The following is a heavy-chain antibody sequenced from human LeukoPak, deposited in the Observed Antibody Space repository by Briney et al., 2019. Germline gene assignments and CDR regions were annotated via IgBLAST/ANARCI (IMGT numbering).Heavy chain of an antibody. V-gene: IGHV1-2*02. J-gene: IGHJ5*02. D-gene: IGHD3-10*01. CDR2: FNPNSGGT. CDR1: EYTFTGYY. CDR3: ARVGGSYYGSSNWFDP. Sequence: GASGRFSCKPLEYTFTGYYSNGGGQAPGQGLSGRGWFNPNSGGTNYAQKFQGRVTMTRDTSISTAYMELSRLRSDDTAVYYCARVGGSYYGSSNWFDPWGQGTLVTVSS.